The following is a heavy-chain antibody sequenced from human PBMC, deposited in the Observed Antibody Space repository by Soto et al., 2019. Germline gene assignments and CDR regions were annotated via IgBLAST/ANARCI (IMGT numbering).Heavy chain of an antibody. J-gene: IGHJ4*02. D-gene: IGHD3-22*01. V-gene: IGHV1-69*08. CDR1: GGTFSSYT. CDR2: IIPILGIA. Sequence: QVQLVQSGAEVKKPGSSVKVSCKASGGTFSSYTISWVRQAPGQGLEWMGRIIPILGIANYAQKFQGRVTITAXXSXSXAYMELSSLRSEDTAVYYCARDLAYYDSSGEHYFDYWGQGTLVTVSS. CDR3: ARDLAYYDSSGEHYFDY.